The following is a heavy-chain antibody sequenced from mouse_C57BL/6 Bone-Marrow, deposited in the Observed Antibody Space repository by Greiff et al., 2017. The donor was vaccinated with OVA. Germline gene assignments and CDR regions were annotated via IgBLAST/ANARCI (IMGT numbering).Heavy chain of an antibody. J-gene: IGHJ4*01. CDR3: ARRGGSSGYGPYYYAMDY. CDR1: GYTFTDYY. D-gene: IGHD3-2*02. Sequence: QVQLQQSGAELVRPGASVKLSCKASGYTFTDYYINWVKQRPGQGLEWIARIYPGSGNTYYNEKFKGKATLTAEKSSSTAYMQLSSLTSEDSAVYFCARRGGSSGYGPYYYAMDYWGQGTSVTVSS. V-gene: IGHV1-76*01. CDR2: IYPGSGNT.